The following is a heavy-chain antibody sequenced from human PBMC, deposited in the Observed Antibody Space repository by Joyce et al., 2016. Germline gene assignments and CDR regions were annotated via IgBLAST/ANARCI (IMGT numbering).Heavy chain of an antibody. D-gene: IGHD3-10*01. J-gene: IGHJ6*01. V-gene: IGHV3-30*04. CDR3: ARDFTLVRGIAYYYYGMDV. Sequence: QVLLEESGGGVVQPGRSLRLSCAASGFNFSNYAMHWVRQAPGKGLEWVALVSFDGSEKYYADSLRGRLTISRDNSESTLYLHMISLRPEDTAVYYCARDFTLVRGIAYYYYGMDVWGLGTTVTVSS. CDR2: VSFDGSEK. CDR1: GFNFSNYA.